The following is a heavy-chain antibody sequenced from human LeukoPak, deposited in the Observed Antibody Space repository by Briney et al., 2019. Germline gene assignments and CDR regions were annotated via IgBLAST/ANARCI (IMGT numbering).Heavy chain of an antibody. CDR1: GFTFSSYA. J-gene: IGHJ4*02. Sequence: GGSLRLSCAASGFTFSSYAMHWVRQAPGKGLEWVSAISGSGGSTYYADSVKGRFTISRDNSKNTLYLQMNSLRAEDTAVYYCAKAESLYDFWSTFDYWGQGTLVTVSS. CDR2: ISGSGGST. D-gene: IGHD3-3*01. CDR3: AKAESLYDFWSTFDY. V-gene: IGHV3-23*01.